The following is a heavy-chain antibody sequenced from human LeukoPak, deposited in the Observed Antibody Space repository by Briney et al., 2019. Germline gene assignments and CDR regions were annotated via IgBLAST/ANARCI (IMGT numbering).Heavy chain of an antibody. J-gene: IGHJ6*02. CDR2: ISSSGSSI. CDR3: ARDMVVVIRPTYYYYGMDV. V-gene: IGHV3-11*01. D-gene: IGHD3-22*01. Sequence: GGSLRLSCAASGFTFSDYYMSWIRQAPGKGLEWVSYISSSGSSIYYADSVKGRFTISRDNSKNSLYLQMYSLRAEDTAVYYCARDMVVVIRPTYYYYGMDVWGQGTTVTLSS. CDR1: GFTFSDYY.